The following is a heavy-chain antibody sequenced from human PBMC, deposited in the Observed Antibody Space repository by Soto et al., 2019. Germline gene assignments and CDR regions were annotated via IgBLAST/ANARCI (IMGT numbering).Heavy chain of an antibody. J-gene: IGHJ4*02. CDR3: ATDTGDIEVVPATT. CDR1: GLNFEKCS. CDR2: ISPSSTYI. D-gene: IGHD2-15*01. V-gene: IGHV3-21*04. Sequence: GGSMRLSCAASGLNFEKCSMNWVRQPPGKGPEWLASISPSSTYIRDADSVKGRFTISRYNARNSLSLQMMNLRADDTAIYYCATDTGDIEVVPATTWGQGTLVTVSS.